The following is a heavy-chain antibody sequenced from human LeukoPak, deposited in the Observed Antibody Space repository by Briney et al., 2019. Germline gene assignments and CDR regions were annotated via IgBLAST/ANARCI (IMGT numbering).Heavy chain of an antibody. CDR1: GGSFSGYY. Sequence: PSETLSLTCAVYGGSFSGYYWSWIRQPPGKGLEWIGEINHSGSTNYNPSLKSRVTISVDTSKNQFSLKLSSVTAADTAVYYCARHPFDYWGQGTLVTVSS. J-gene: IGHJ4*02. CDR3: ARHPFDY. V-gene: IGHV4-34*01. CDR2: INHSGST.